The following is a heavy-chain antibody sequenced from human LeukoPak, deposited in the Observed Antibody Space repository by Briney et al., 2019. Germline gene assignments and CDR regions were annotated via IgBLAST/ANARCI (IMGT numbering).Heavy chain of an antibody. CDR1: GGSFSGYY. CDR2: IYYSGST. CDR3: ARLLYSSSWYPEYYYGMDV. V-gene: IGHV4-59*08. D-gene: IGHD6-13*01. Sequence: SETLSLTCAVYGGSFSGYYWSWIRQPPGKGLEWIGYIYYSGSTNYNPSLKSRVTISVDTSKNQFSLKLSSVTAADTAVYYCARLLYSSSWYPEYYYGMDVWGQGTTVTVSS. J-gene: IGHJ6*02.